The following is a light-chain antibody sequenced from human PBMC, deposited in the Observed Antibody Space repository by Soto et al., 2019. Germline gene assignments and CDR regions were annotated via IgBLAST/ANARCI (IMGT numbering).Light chain of an antibody. V-gene: IGKV2-30*02. CDR3: MQGTHWPWT. CDR1: QSLIHSDGNTY. J-gene: IGKJ1*01. CDR2: EVS. Sequence: DVVMTQSPLSLPVTLGQPASISCRSSQSLIHSDGNTYLSWFQQRPGQSPRRLIYEVSDRDSGVPDRFTGSGSGTDCTLKLSRVEAEDVGVYYCMQGTHWPWTFGQGTEVEIK.